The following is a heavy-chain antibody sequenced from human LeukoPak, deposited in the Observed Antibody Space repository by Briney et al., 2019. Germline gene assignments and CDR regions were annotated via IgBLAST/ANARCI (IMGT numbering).Heavy chain of an antibody. CDR1: GFTFSSYG. J-gene: IGHJ4*02. D-gene: IGHD3-22*01. CDR2: ISYDGSNK. CDR3: AKDYVYYYDSSGQTPFFDY. V-gene: IGHV3-30*18. Sequence: GGCLRLSCAASGFTFSSYGMHWVRQAPGKGLEWVAVISYDGSNKYYADSVKGRFTISRDNSKNTLYLQMNSLRAEDTAVYYCAKDYVYYYDSSGQTPFFDYWGQGTLVTVSS.